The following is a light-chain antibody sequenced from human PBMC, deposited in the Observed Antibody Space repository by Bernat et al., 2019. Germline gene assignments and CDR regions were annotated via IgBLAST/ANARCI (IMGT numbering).Light chain of an antibody. J-gene: IGLJ1*01. CDR3: SSYAGSNNYV. Sequence: QSALTQPPSASGSPGQSVTISCTGTSSDVGGYNYVSWSQQHPDKAPKLIISEVSKRPSGVPDRFSGSKSGNTASLTVSGLQAEDEADYYCSSYAGSNNYVFGTGTKVTVL. V-gene: IGLV2-8*01. CDR1: SSDVGGYNY. CDR2: EVS.